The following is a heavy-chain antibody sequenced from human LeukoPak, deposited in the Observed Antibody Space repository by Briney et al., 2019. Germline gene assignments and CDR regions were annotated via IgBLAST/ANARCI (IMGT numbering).Heavy chain of an antibody. J-gene: IGHJ4*02. CDR1: GYTFTSYY. Sequence: GASVKVSCKASGYTFTSYYMHWVRQAPGQGLEWMGIINPSGGTTSYAQEFQGRVTMTRDMSTSTVYMELSSLRSEDTAVYYCARDLNCSGGSCYYYFDYWGQGTLVTVSS. CDR3: ARDLNCSGGSCYYYFDY. D-gene: IGHD2-15*01. V-gene: IGHV1-46*01. CDR2: INPSGGTT.